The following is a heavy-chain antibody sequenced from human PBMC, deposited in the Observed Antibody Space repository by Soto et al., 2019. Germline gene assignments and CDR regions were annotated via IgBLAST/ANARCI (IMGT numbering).Heavy chain of an antibody. D-gene: IGHD2-2*01. Sequence: QLQLQESGPGLVKPSETLSLTCTVSGGSISSSSYYWGWIRQPPGKGLEGIESINYSGSTYYNPSLKSRVTISVDTSKNQFSLKLSSVTAADTAVYYCARQSLGYCSSTSCSPFDYWGQGTLVTVSS. J-gene: IGHJ4*02. CDR1: GGSISSSSYY. CDR2: INYSGST. V-gene: IGHV4-39*01. CDR3: ARQSLGYCSSTSCSPFDY.